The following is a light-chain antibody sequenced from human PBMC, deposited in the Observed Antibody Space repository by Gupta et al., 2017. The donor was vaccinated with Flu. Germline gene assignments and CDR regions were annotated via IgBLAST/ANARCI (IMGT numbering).Light chain of an antibody. CDR2: AAS. J-gene: IGKJ4*01. V-gene: IGKV1-8*01. CDR3: QQYYSYPLT. Sequence: IPMTQSPSSRSASTGDRVTITCRASQGISSYLAWYQQKPGKAPKLLIYAASTLQSGVPSRFSGSGSGTDFTLTISCLQSEDFATYYCQQYYSYPLTFGGGTKVEIK. CDR1: QGISSY.